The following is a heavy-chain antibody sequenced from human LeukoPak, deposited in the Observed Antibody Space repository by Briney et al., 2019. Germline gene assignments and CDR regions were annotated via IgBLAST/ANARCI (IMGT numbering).Heavy chain of an antibody. J-gene: IGHJ3*02. CDR1: GFTFSSYG. Sequence: GGSLRLSCAASGFTFSSYGMSWVRQAPGKGLEWVSSISGSGGTTCYADSVKGRFTISRDNSKNTLYLQMNSLRADDTAVYSCAKDPPTVMVNAFAIRGQGTMVTVS. CDR2: ISGSGGTT. D-gene: IGHD5-18*01. CDR3: AKDPPTVMVNAFAI. V-gene: IGHV3-23*01.